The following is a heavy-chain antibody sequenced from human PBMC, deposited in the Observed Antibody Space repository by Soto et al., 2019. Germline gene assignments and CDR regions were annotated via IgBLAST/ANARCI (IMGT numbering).Heavy chain of an antibody. V-gene: IGHV1-2*02. CDR3: GTERCSGLEPCCQNGVYY. Sequence: ASVKVSCKASGYTFTGCYMHWVRQAPGQGPEWMGWINPDSGGTKYAQKFQGRVTMTRDTSISTVYMELSRLSSDDTAVYYCGTERCSGLEPCCQNGVYYWGQGTTVTVSS. CDR1: GYTFTGCY. D-gene: IGHD6-19*01. CDR2: INPDSGGT. J-gene: IGHJ4*01.